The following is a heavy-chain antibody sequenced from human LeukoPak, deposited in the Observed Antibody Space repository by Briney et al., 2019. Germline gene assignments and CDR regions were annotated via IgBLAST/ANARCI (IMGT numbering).Heavy chain of an antibody. V-gene: IGHV3-74*01. Sequence: GGSLRLSCAASGFPFSNYWMHWVRQAPGKGLVWVSRVNSDGSTTNYADSVKGRFTISRDNAENTLYMRMNSLRPEDTAVYYCAGGYYSSSRIDYWGQGTLVTVSS. CDR2: VNSDGSTT. D-gene: IGHD6-13*01. CDR3: AGGYYSSSRIDY. CDR1: GFPFSNYW. J-gene: IGHJ4*02.